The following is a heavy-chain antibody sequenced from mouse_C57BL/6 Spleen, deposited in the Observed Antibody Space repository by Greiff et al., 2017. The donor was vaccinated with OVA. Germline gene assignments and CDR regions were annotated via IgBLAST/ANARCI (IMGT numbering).Heavy chain of an antibody. Sequence: VQLQQSGAELVKPGASVKISCKASGYAFSSYWMNWVKQRPGKGLEWIGQIYPGDGDTNYNGKFKGKATLTADKSSSTAYMQLSSLTSEDSAVYFCARSTAREYYFDYWGQGTTLTVSS. J-gene: IGHJ2*01. CDR2: IYPGDGDT. CDR1: GYAFSSYW. CDR3: ARSTAREYYFDY. D-gene: IGHD3-2*01. V-gene: IGHV1-80*01.